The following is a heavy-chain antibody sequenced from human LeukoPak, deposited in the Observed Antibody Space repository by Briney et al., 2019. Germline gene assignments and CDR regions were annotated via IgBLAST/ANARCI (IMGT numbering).Heavy chain of an antibody. CDR2: ISWNSGSI. Sequence: PGRSLRLSCAASGFTFDDYAMHWVRQAPGKGLEWVSGISWNSGSIGYADSVKGRFTISRDNAKNSLYLQMNSLRAEDTALYYCAKGGVAIFGVVMTDYFDYWGQGTLVTVSS. CDR3: AKGGVAIFGVVMTDYFDY. CDR1: GFTFDDYA. J-gene: IGHJ4*02. V-gene: IGHV3-9*01. D-gene: IGHD3-3*01.